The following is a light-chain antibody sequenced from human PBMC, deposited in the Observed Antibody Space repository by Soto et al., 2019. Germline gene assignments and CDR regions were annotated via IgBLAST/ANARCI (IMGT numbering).Light chain of an antibody. CDR3: SSHAGSKRV. J-gene: IGLJ1*01. CDR2: EVS. Sequence: QSALTQPPSASGSPGQSVTISCTGTSSDVGAYNYVSWYQQHPGKAPKLVIYEVSKWPSGVPDRFSGSKSGNTASLTVSGLQAEDEADYYCSSHAGSKRVFGTGTKVTVL. V-gene: IGLV2-8*01. CDR1: SSDVGAYNY.